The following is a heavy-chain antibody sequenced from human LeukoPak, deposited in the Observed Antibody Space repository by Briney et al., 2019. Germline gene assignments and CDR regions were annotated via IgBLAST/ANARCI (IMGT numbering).Heavy chain of an antibody. CDR2: IRYDGSNK. CDR1: GFTFSSYV. CDR3: AKDTRSGGSWYYYYGMDV. D-gene: IGHD2-15*01. V-gene: IGHV3-30*02. Sequence: GGSLRLSCAASGFTFSSYVMHWVRQAPGKGLEWVAFIRYDGSNKYYADSVKGRFTISRDNSKNTLYLQMNSLRAEDTAVYYCAKDTRSGGSWYYYYGMDVWGQGTTVTVSS. J-gene: IGHJ6*02.